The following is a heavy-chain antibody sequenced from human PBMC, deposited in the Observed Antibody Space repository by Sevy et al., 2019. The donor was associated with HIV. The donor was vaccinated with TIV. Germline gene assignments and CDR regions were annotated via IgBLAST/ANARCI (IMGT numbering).Heavy chain of an antibody. Sequence: GGSLRLSCAASGFTFSSYDMHWVRQATGKGLEWVSAIGTGGDTYYPGSVKGRFTISRENVKNTLYLQMNSLRAGDTAVYYCARAKYSSSSSFDYWGQGTLVTVSS. CDR3: ARAKYSSSSSFDY. CDR1: GFTFSSYD. V-gene: IGHV3-13*01. CDR2: IGTGGDT. J-gene: IGHJ4*02. D-gene: IGHD6-6*01.